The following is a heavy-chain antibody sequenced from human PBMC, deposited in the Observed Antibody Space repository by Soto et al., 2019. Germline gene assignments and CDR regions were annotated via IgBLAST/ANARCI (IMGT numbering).Heavy chain of an antibody. CDR1: VGTFSSYA. V-gene: IGHV1-69*12. CDR2: IIPIFGTA. CDR3: ARESRYCSGGSCYFLPGIDY. J-gene: IGHJ4*02. D-gene: IGHD2-15*01. Sequence: QVQLVQSGAEVKKPGSSGKVSCKGSVGTFSSYAISWVRQAPGRGLEWMGGIIPIFGTANYAQKFQGRVTITADESTSTAYMELSSLRSEDTAVYYCARESRYCSGGSCYFLPGIDYWGQGTLVTVSS.